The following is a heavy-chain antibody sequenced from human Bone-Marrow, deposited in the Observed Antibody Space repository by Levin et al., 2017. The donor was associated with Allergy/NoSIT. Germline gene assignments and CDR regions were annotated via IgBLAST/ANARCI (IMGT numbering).Heavy chain of an antibody. CDR1: GFTFSNSA. CDR2: VRPTGGRT. D-gene: IGHD6-13*01. Sequence: LSLTCAASGFTFSNSAMAWVRQAQGKGLQWVSTVRPTGGRTYYADSVEGRFTISRDNSKNTMYLQMNSLRAEDTAKYYCARETGGSGWYTVDYWGRGTLVTVSS. J-gene: IGHJ4*02. V-gene: IGHV3-23*01. CDR3: ARETGGSGWYTVDY.